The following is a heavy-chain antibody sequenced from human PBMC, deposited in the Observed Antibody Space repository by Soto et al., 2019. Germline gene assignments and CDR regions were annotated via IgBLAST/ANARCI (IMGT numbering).Heavy chain of an antibody. J-gene: IGHJ4*02. Sequence: ASVKVSCKVSGYTLTELSMHRVRQAPGEGLEWMGGFDPEDGETIYAQKFQGRVTMTGDTSTDTAYMELSSLRSEDTAVYYCATLGERWLQLPTDYWGQGTLVTVSS. CDR1: GYTLTELS. CDR2: FDPEDGET. D-gene: IGHD5-12*01. CDR3: ATLGERWLQLPTDY. V-gene: IGHV1-24*01.